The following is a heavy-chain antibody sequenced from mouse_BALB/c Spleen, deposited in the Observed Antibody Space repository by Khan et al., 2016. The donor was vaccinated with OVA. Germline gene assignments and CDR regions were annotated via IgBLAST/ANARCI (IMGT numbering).Heavy chain of an antibody. J-gene: IGHJ4*01. D-gene: IGHD2-4*01. Sequence: QIQLVQSGPELKKPGETVKISCKASGYTFTDYSMQWVKQAPGKGLKWVGWINTETGEPTYADDFKGRFAFSLETSASTAYLQINNLKHEDTATYFCTRNDYERGGLYAMDYWGQGTSVTVSS. CDR3: TRNDYERGGLYAMDY. CDR2: INTETGEP. CDR1: GYTFTDYS. V-gene: IGHV9-2-1*01.